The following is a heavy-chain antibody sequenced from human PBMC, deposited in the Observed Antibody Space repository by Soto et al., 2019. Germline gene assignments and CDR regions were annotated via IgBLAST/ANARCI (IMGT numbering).Heavy chain of an antibody. CDR2: INHSGST. D-gene: IGHD2-15*01. J-gene: IGHJ5*02. CDR1: GGSFSGYY. CDR3: ARSGSVVVAAIVRGARRFDP. V-gene: IGHV4-34*01. Sequence: QVQLQQWGAGLLKPSETLSLTCAVYGGSFSGYYWSWIRQPPGKGLEWIGEINHSGSTNYNPSLTRRVPIALDTSKNQFSLKLSSVTAADTAVYYCARSGSVVVAAIVRGARRFDPWGQGTLVTVSS.